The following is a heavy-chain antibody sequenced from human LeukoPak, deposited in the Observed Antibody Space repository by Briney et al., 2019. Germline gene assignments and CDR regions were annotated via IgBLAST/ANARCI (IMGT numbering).Heavy chain of an antibody. V-gene: IGHV4-4*07. CDR2: IYTSGST. D-gene: IGHD3-10*01. CDR1: GGSISGDY. J-gene: IGHJ3*02. Sequence: SETLSLTCTVSGGSISGDYWSWIRQPAGKGLEWIGRIYTSGSTNYNPSLKSRVTISVDTSKNQFSLKLSSVTAADTAVYYCARASMVRGPDAFDIWGQGTMVTVSS. CDR3: ARASMVRGPDAFDI.